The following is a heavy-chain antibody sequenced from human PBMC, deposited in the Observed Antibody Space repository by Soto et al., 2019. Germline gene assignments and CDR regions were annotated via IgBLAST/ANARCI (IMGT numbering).Heavy chain of an antibody. Sequence: QITLKESGPTLVKPTQTLTLTCTFSGFSLSTSGLGVGWIRQPPGKALEWLALIYWDDDKRYSPSLKSRLTVTKDTSKNQVVLTMTNMDPIDTATYYCAHSPPPTVTTSAEYFQHWGQGALVNVSS. CDR3: AHSPPPTVTTSAEYFQH. J-gene: IGHJ1*01. CDR1: GFSLSTSGLG. CDR2: IYWDDDK. D-gene: IGHD4-17*01. V-gene: IGHV2-5*02.